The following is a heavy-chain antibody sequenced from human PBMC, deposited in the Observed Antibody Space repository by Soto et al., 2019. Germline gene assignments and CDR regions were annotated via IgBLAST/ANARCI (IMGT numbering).Heavy chain of an antibody. J-gene: IGHJ6*02. D-gene: IGHD4-17*01. Sequence: QLQLQESGPGLVKPSETLSLTCTVSGGSISSSSYYWGWIRQPPGKGLEWIGSIYYSGSTYYNPSLKSRVTISVDTSKNQFSLKLSSVTAADTAVYYCARLPTVTHPFYYYYYGMDVWGQGTTVTVSS. V-gene: IGHV4-39*01. CDR3: ARLPTVTHPFYYYYYGMDV. CDR2: IYYSGST. CDR1: GGSISSSSYY.